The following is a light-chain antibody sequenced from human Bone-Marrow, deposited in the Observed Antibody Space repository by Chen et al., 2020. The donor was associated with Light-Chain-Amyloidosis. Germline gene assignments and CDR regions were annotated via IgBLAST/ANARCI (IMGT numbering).Light chain of an antibody. CDR2: DVN. J-gene: IGLJ3*02. Sequence: QSALTHPPSVSGSPGQSITISCSGSSSDIGGNKNVSWYQQYTGKAPKLMIYDVNNRPSGVSNRFSGSKSGSTASLTISGLQAEDEAAYYCSSITDSTTWVFGGGTKVTVL. V-gene: IGLV2-14*01. CDR1: SSDIGGNKN. CDR3: SSITDSTTWV.